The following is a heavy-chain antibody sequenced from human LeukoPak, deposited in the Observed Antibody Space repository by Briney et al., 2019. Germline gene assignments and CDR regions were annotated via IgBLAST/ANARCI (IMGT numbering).Heavy chain of an antibody. CDR1: RFTFSNYA. CDR3: VKEGSGSYYIGAFDI. J-gene: IGHJ3*02. D-gene: IGHD1-26*01. V-gene: IGHV3-64D*09. Sequence: GGSLRLSCSASRFTFSNYAIHWVRQAPGKGLEYVSGISSNGGSTYYAESVKGRFITSRDNSKNMLYLQMSSLRAEDTAVYYCVKEGSGSYYIGAFDIWGQGTMVTVSS. CDR2: ISSNGGST.